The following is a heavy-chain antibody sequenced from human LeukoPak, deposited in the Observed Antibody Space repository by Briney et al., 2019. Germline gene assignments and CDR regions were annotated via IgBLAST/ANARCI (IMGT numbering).Heavy chain of an antibody. CDR3: AREELGSSLGFDP. J-gene: IGHJ5*02. CDR2: ISFDGSNK. Sequence: GGPQRLPCAASRFTPNSYTIHWLRHPPRKALEWVTVISFDGSNKYYADSVKGRFTISRDNSKNTLYLQMNSLRAEDTAVYYCAREELGSSLGFDPWGQGTLVTVSS. CDR1: RFTPNSYT. D-gene: IGHD3-16*01. V-gene: IGHV3-30*04.